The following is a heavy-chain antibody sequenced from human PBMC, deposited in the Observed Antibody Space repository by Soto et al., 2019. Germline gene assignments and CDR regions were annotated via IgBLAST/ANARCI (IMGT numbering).Heavy chain of an antibody. Sequence: QVQLQESGPGLVKPSQTLSLTCTVSGGSISSGGYYWSWIRQHPGKGLEWIGYIYYSGSTYYNPSLKSRVTISVDTSKNQFSLKLSSVTAADTAVYYCARGGYCSGGSCYFFDYWGQGTLVTVSS. D-gene: IGHD2-15*01. V-gene: IGHV4-31*03. CDR2: IYYSGST. CDR3: ARGGYCSGGSCYFFDY. J-gene: IGHJ4*02. CDR1: GGSISSGGYY.